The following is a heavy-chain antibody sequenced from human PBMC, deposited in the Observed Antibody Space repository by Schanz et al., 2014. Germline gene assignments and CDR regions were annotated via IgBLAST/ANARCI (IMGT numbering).Heavy chain of an antibody. Sequence: QVQLQQWGAGLLKPSETLSLTCTVSGGSISSYYWSWIRQPPGKGLEWIGYIYYSGSTNYNPSLKSRVTISVDTSKNQFSLKLSSVTAADTAVYYCARVDFWSGNHRGDYGMDVWGQGTTVTVSS. J-gene: IGHJ6*02. D-gene: IGHD3-3*01. CDR1: GGSISSYY. V-gene: IGHV4-59*01. CDR2: IYYSGST. CDR3: ARVDFWSGNHRGDYGMDV.